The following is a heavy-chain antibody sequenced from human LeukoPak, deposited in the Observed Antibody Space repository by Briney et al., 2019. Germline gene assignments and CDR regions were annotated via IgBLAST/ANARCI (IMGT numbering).Heavy chain of an antibody. CDR2: IYPYDSDT. D-gene: IGHD6-19*01. CDR3: ARQRRSSGWPNDY. CDR1: GYSFTSYW. Sequence: GESLKISCKGSGYSFTSYWIAWVRQMPGKGLEGMGSIYPYDSDTRYSPSLQGQITITADKSISPAYLQCSSLKASDNAMYYCARQRRSSGWPNDYWGQGTLVTVSS. V-gene: IGHV5-51*01. J-gene: IGHJ4*02.